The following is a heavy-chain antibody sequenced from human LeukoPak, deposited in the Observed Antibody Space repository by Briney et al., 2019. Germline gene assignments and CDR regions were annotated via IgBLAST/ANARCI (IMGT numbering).Heavy chain of an antibody. D-gene: IGHD3-3*01. V-gene: IGHV6-1*01. CDR1: GDSVSSNSAA. J-gene: IGHJ6*03. CDR2: TYYRSKWYN. CDR3: ARDLFLASKKLAVYYYYMDV. Sequence: SQTLSLTCAISGDSVSSNSAAWNWIRQSPSRGLEWLGRTYYRSKWYNDYAVSVKSRITINPDTSKNQFSLQLNSVTPEDTAVYYCARDLFLASKKLAVYYYYMDVWGKGTTVTLSS.